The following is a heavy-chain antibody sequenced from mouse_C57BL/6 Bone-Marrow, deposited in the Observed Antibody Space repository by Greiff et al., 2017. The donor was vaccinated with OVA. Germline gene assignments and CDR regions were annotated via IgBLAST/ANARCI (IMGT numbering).Heavy chain of an antibody. CDR3: ARGDWDGGY. Sequence: SLPLSCAASGFPFRRYAMSWVRQTPEKRLEWVATISDGGSYTYYPDNVKGRFTISRNNAKNNLYLQVSHLKSEDTAMYYCARGDWDGGYGGQGTTRTVSS. V-gene: IGHV5-4*01. J-gene: IGHJ2*01. CDR2: ISDGGSYT. CDR1: GFPFRRYA. D-gene: IGHD4-1*01.